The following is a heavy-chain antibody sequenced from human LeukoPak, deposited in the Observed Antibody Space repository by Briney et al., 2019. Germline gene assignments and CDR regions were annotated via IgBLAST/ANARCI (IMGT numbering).Heavy chain of an antibody. V-gene: IGHV4-39*01. Sequence: KPSETLSLTCSVSGGSIGRSSYYWGWTRQPPGKGLEWIGRIYYSGGTYYNPSLKSRVNISVDTSRNQFSLKLGSVTAADTAVYYCARHGSIATGAFTYWGQGTLVTVSS. CDR3: ARHGSIATGAFTY. CDR2: IYYSGGT. J-gene: IGHJ4*02. D-gene: IGHD6-13*01. CDR1: GGSIGRSSYY.